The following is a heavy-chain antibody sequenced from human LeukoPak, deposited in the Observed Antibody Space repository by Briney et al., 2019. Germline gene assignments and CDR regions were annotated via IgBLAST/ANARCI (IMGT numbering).Heavy chain of an antibody. Sequence: SQTLSLTCTVSGGSISSSNSYWGWIRQPPGKGLEWIGSIYYTGNTYYNASLKSRVTISIDTSKNQISLRLTSVTATDTAMYYCARQTGSGLFTLPGGQGTLVTVSS. V-gene: IGHV4-39*01. D-gene: IGHD3/OR15-3a*01. J-gene: IGHJ4*02. CDR1: GGSISSSNSY. CDR3: ARQTGSGLFTLP. CDR2: IYYTGNT.